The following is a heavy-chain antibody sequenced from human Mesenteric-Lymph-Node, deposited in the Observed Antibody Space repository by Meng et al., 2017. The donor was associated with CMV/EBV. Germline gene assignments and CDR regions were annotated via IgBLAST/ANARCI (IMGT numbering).Heavy chain of an antibody. CDR3: ARAKEERGTSWPHY. J-gene: IGHJ4*02. V-gene: IGHV3-21*01. Sequence: GESLKISCAASGFTFSSYSMNWVRQAPGKGLEWVSTVSVGGDTYYAEPVKGRFTISRDNSKNTLYVQMNSLRVEDTAVYYCARAKEERGTSWPHYWGQGTLVTVSS. CDR1: GFTFSSYS. CDR2: VSVGGDT. D-gene: IGHD6-6*01.